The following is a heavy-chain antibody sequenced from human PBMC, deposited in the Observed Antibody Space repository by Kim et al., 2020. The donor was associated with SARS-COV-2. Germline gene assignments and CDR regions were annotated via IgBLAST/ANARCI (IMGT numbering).Heavy chain of an antibody. CDR1: GFTFSSYS. CDR3: ARGETGGITMIVDDY. V-gene: IGHV3-21*01. Sequence: GGSLRLSCAASGFTFSSYSMNWVRQAPGKGLEWVSSISSSSSYMYNADSMKGRFTISRDNAKNSLYLQMNSLIAEDTAVYYCARGETGGITMIVDDYWGQGTLVTVSS. D-gene: IGHD3-22*01. J-gene: IGHJ4*02. CDR2: ISSSSSYM.